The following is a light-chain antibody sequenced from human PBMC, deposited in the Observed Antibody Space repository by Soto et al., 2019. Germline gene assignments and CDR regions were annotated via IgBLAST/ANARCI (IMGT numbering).Light chain of an antibody. V-gene: IGLV2-14*01. CDR3: SSYTSSSTPVV. J-gene: IGLJ2*01. CDR1: SSDVGGYNY. CDR2: EVS. Sequence: QSVLTQPASVSGSPGQSITISCTGTSSDVGGYNYVSWYQQHPGKAPKLMIYEVSNRPSGVSNRFSGSKSGNTASLTISGXQAXXXADYXCSSYTSSSTPVVFGGGTKLTVL.